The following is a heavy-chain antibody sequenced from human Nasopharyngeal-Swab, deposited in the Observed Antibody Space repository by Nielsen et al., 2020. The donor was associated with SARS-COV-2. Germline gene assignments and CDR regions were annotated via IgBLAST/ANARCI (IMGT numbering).Heavy chain of an antibody. V-gene: IGHV3-73*01. CDR3: TRGPPYTDTYWDAFDI. D-gene: IGHD2-8*02. CDR2: IRSKANSYAT. CDR1: GFTFSGSA. J-gene: IGHJ3*02. Sequence: ESLKISCAASGFTFSGSAMHWVRQASGKGLEWVGRIRSKANSYATAYAASVKGRFTISRDDSKNTAYLQMNSLKTEDTVVYYCTRGPPYTDTYWDAFDIWGQGTMVSVSS.